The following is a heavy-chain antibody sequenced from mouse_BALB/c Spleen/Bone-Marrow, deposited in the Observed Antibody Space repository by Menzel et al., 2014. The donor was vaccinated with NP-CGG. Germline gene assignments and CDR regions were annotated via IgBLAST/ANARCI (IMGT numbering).Heavy chain of an antibody. CDR3: ARWLLRYYAMDD. CDR1: GYTFTSYW. V-gene: IGHV1-69*02. Sequence: VQLPQSRAELVNPGASVKLSCKASGYTFTSYWMHWVKQRPGQGLEWIGEIDPSDSYANYNQKFKGKATLTVDKSSSTAYMQLSSLTSEDSAVYFCARWLLRYYAMDDLDQTASTNISS. D-gene: IGHD2-3*01. J-gene: IGHJ4*01. CDR2: IDPSDSYA.